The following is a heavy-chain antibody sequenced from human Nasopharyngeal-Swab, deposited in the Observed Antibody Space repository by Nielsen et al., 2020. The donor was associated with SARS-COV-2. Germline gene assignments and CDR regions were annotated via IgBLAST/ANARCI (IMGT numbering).Heavy chain of an antibody. Sequence: WIRQPPGKGLEWIGEINHSGSTNYNPSLKSRVTISVDTSKNQFSLKPSSVTAADTAVYYCARARGRDSLDTMVQGVIIEGATDYGMDVWGQGTTVTVSS. V-gene: IGHV4-34*01. D-gene: IGHD3-10*01. J-gene: IGHJ6*02. CDR3: ARARGRDSLDTMVQGVIIEGATDYGMDV. CDR2: INHSGST.